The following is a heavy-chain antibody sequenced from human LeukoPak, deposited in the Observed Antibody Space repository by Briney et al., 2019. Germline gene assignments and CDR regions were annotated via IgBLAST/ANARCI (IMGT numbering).Heavy chain of an antibody. Sequence: GGSLRLSCAASGFTFSSYSMNWVRQAPGKGLEWVSSICSSSSYIYYADSVKGRFTISRDKAKISLYLQMNSLRAEDTAVYYCAASTKHTAMVDYWGQGTLVTVSS. CDR1: GFTFSSYS. CDR3: AASTKHTAMVDY. V-gene: IGHV3-21*01. D-gene: IGHD5-18*01. CDR2: ICSSSSYI. J-gene: IGHJ4*02.